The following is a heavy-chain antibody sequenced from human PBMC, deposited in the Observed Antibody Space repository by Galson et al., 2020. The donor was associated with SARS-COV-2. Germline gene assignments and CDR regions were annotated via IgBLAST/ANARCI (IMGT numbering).Heavy chain of an antibody. CDR1: GGSISSSSYY. CDR2: IYYSGNT. J-gene: IGHJ5*02. D-gene: IGHD2-15*01. V-gene: IGHV4-39*01. CDR3: ARHDKRIIGWYDP. Sequence: SETLSLTCTVSGGSISSSSYYWGWIRQPPGKGLEWIGSIYYSGNTYYNPSLKSRVTISVDTSKNQFSLKLSSVTAADTAVYHCARHDKRIIGWYDPWGQGTLVIVSS.